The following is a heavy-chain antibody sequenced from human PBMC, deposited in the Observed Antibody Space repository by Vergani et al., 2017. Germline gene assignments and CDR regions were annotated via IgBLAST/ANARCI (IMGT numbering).Heavy chain of an antibody. V-gene: IGHV3-21*01. CDR3: VRGAAGAQNFDYYSMDV. CDR1: GFTFSSYS. D-gene: IGHD6-25*01. Sequence: EVQLVESGGGLVQPGGSLRVSCAASGFTFSSYSMNWVRQAPGKGLDWVSSISSSSSYIYYADSVKGRFTISRDSGENSLFLQMNSLRAEDTAVYYCVRGAAGAQNFDYYSMDVWGHGTTVTVSS. J-gene: IGHJ6*02. CDR2: ISSSSSYI.